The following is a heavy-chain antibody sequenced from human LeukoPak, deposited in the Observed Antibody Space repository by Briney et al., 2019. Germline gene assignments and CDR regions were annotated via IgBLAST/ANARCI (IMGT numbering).Heavy chain of an antibody. Sequence: RGASVTVSCKASGYTFTSYDINWVRQAPGQGLEWMGWINTNTGNPTYAQGFTGRFVFSLDTSVSTAYLQISSLKAEDTAVYYCARELRMATIPFDYWGQGTLVTVSS. J-gene: IGHJ4*02. D-gene: IGHD5-24*01. CDR2: INTNTGNP. CDR1: GYTFTSYD. CDR3: ARELRMATIPFDY. V-gene: IGHV7-4-1*02.